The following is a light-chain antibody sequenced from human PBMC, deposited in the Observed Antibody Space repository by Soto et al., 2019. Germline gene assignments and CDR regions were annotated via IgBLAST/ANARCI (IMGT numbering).Light chain of an antibody. Sequence: QSALTQPRSVSGSPGQSVTISCTGTSSDVGGYNYVSWFQHHPGKAPKLMIYDVSKRPSGVPGRFSGSKSGNTASLTISGLQAEDGADYYCCSYAGTYAWVFGGGTKLTVL. CDR3: CSYAGTYAWV. J-gene: IGLJ3*02. V-gene: IGLV2-11*01. CDR1: SSDVGGYNY. CDR2: DVS.